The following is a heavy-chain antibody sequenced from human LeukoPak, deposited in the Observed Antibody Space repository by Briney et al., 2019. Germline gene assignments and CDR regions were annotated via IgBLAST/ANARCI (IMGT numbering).Heavy chain of an antibody. Sequence: PSETLSLTCTVSGGSINAYYWSLIRQPPGKGLEWIGYIYYIGSTNYNPSLNSRVTISLDTSKNQFSLKLSSVTAADTAVYYCARHAGYSDYDYYYYMDVWGKGTTVTISS. D-gene: IGHD4-17*01. CDR2: IYYIGST. CDR3: ARHAGYSDYDYYYYMDV. CDR1: GGSINAYY. V-gene: IGHV4-59*08. J-gene: IGHJ6*03.